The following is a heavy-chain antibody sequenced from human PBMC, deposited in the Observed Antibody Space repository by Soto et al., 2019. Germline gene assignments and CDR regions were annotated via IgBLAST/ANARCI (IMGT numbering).Heavy chain of an antibody. D-gene: IGHD3-3*01. CDR2: ISAYSGNT. CDR3: ARDEMSKTYYDFWSGYYRAPNDAFDI. CDR1: GYTFTSYG. V-gene: IGHV1-18*04. J-gene: IGHJ3*02. Sequence: ASVKVSCKASGYTFTSYGISWVRQAPGQGLEWMGWISAYSGNTNYAQKLQGRVTMTTDTSTSTAYMELRSLRSDDTAVYYCARDEMSKTYYDFWSGYYRAPNDAFDIWGQGTMVTVSS.